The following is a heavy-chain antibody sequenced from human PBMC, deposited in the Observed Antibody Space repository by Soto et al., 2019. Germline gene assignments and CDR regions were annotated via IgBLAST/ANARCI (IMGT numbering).Heavy chain of an antibody. D-gene: IGHD5-12*01. CDR2: IYYSGST. Sequence: SETLSLTCTVSGGSISSSSYYWGWIRQPPGKGLEWIGSIYYSGSTYYNPSLKSRVTISVDTSKNQFSLKLSSVTAADTAVYYCARQLVATEMDPYFDYWGQGTLVTVSS. V-gene: IGHV4-39*01. J-gene: IGHJ4*02. CDR3: ARQLVATEMDPYFDY. CDR1: GGSISSSSYY.